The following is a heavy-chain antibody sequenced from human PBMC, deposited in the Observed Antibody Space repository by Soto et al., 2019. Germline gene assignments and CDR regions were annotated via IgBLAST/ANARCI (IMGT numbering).Heavy chain of an antibody. CDR3: AKDIHYYDSSGYYL. J-gene: IGHJ5*02. CDR1: GFTVSNDY. D-gene: IGHD3-22*01. Sequence: GGSLRLSCTASGFTVSNDYMGWVRQAPGKGLEWVSLIYSGGSTYYADSVKGRFTISRDNSKNTLYLQMNSLRAEDTAVYYCAKDIHYYDSSGYYLWGQGTLVTVSS. CDR2: IYSGGST. V-gene: IGHV3-53*01.